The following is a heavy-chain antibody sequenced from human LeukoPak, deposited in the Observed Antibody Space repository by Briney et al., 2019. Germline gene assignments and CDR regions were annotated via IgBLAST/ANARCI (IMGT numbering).Heavy chain of an antibody. V-gene: IGHV3-49*04. D-gene: IGHD5-18*01. CDR1: GFTFGDHA. Sequence: GGSLRLSCAASGFTFGDHAMSWVRQAPGEGLEWVGFIRSTAYGGTTEYAASVKGRFIISRENSKSIAYLQMNSLKTEDTAIYYCGRGPIQLWLHNAMDVWGQGTTVIVSS. CDR3: GRGPIQLWLHNAMDV. CDR2: IRSTAYGGTT. J-gene: IGHJ6*02.